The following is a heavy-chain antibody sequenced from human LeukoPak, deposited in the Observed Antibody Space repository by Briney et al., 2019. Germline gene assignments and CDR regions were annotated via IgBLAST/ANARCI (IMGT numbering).Heavy chain of an antibody. D-gene: IGHD3-22*01. CDR2: IRSKAYGGTT. CDR1: GFTFCDYA. J-gene: IGHJ4*02. Sequence: GGSLRLSCTASGFTFCDYAMSWVRQAPGKGLEWVGFIRSKAYGGTTEYAASVKGRFTISRDDSKSIAYLQMNSLKTEDTAVYYCTRWGLTYYYDSSGYPDALGDYWGQGTLVTVSS. V-gene: IGHV3-49*04. CDR3: TRWGLTYYYDSSGYPDALGDY.